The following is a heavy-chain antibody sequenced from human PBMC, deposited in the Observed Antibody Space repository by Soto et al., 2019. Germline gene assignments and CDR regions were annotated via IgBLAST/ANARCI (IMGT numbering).Heavy chain of an antibody. J-gene: IGHJ4*02. CDR1: GGTFSSYT. CDR2: IIPILGIA. Sequence: QVQLVQSGAEVKKPGSSVKVSCKASGGTFSSYTISWVRQAPGQGLEWMGRIIPILGIANYAHKFQGRVTMTADKSTSTANTELSSLRSEDTAVYDCARDVTIAADGTDVWGQGTLVTVSS. V-gene: IGHV1-69*08. D-gene: IGHD6-13*01. CDR3: ARDVTIAADGTDV.